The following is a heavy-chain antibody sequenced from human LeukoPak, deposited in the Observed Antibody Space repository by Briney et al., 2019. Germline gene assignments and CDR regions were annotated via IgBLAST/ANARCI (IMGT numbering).Heavy chain of an antibody. CDR1: GGSISSYY. CDR2: IKPEGSEK. Sequence: ETLSLTCTVSGGSISSYYWSWVRQAPGKGLEWLAHIKPEGSEKYYVDSVKGRFTISRDNAKNSLYLQMNSLGAEDTAVYYCARDEVAVPGGDYWGQGTLVTVSS. D-gene: IGHD6-19*01. V-gene: IGHV3-7*04. CDR3: ARDEVAVPGGDY. J-gene: IGHJ4*02.